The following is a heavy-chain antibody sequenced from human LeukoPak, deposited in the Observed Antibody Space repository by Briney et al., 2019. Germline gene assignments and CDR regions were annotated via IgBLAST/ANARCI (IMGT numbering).Heavy chain of an antibody. CDR1: GCTFSTYA. V-gene: IGHV3-23*01. CDR2: ISGSGGTT. Sequence: PGGSLRLSCAASGCTFSTYAMNWVRQAPGKGLDWVSGISGSGGTTYYADSVKGRFTISRDNSKNTLYLQMNILRAEDTAVYYCANVRYFDWYYFDYWGQRALVTVSS. J-gene: IGHJ4*02. CDR3: ANVRYFDWYYFDY. D-gene: IGHD3-9*01.